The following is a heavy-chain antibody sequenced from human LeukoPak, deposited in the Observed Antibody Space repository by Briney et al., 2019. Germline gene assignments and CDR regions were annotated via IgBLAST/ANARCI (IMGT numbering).Heavy chain of an antibody. CDR1: GGSFSGYY. D-gene: IGHD6-19*01. Sequence: SETLSLTCAVYGGSFSGYYWSWIRQPPGKGLEWIGEINHSGSTNYNPSLKSRVTISVDTSKNQFSLKLSSVTAADTAVYYCARLEYSSGWYPVQYYYYMDVWGKGTTVTISS. CDR2: INHSGST. CDR3: ARLEYSSGWYPVQYYYYMDV. J-gene: IGHJ6*03. V-gene: IGHV4-34*01.